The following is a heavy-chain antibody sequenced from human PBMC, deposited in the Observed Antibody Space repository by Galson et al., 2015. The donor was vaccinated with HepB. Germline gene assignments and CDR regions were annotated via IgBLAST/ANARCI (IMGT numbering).Heavy chain of an antibody. CDR2: ISSSSSYI. Sequence: SLRLSCAASGFTFSSYSMNWVRQAPGKGLEWVSSISSSSSYIYYADSVKGRFTISRDNAKNSLYLQMNSLRAEDTAVYYCARDFHSIFGVVIGAFDIWGQGTMVTVSS. J-gene: IGHJ3*02. D-gene: IGHD3-3*02. CDR3: ARDFHSIFGVVIGAFDI. CDR1: GFTFSSYS. V-gene: IGHV3-21*01.